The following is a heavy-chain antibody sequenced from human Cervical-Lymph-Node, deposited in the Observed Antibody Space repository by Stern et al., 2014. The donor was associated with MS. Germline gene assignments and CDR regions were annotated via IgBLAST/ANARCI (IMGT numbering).Heavy chain of an antibody. V-gene: IGHV5-51*01. CDR3: ARQTTAWASDV. Sequence: EVQLVQSGAELIRPGESLKISCKGSGFKFSIYWIAWVRQMPGKGLEWMGSIYPGDSGTKSSPSFQAQVTMSADKSTSPAYLQWSSLNASDTAMYFCARQTTAWASDVWGQGTLVTVSS. CDR1: GFKFSIYW. D-gene: IGHD1-14*01. J-gene: IGHJ4*02. CDR2: IYPGDSGT.